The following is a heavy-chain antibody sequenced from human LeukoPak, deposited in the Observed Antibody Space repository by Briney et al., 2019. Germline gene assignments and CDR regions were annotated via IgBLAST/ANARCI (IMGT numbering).Heavy chain of an antibody. CDR1: GFTFSSYW. D-gene: IGHD3-3*01. J-gene: IGHJ6*02. CDR2: INSDESST. Sequence: GGSLRPSCAASGFTFSSYWMHWVRQAPGKGLVWVSRINSDESSTSYADSVKGRFTISRDNAKNTLYLQMNSLRAEDTAVYYCARIYDFWSGYYTDTVPGGSYYGMDVWGQGTTVTVSS. CDR3: ARIYDFWSGYYTDTVPGGSYYGMDV. V-gene: IGHV3-74*01.